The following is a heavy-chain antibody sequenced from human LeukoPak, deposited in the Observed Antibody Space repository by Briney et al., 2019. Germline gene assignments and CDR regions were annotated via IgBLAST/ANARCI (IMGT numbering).Heavy chain of an antibody. D-gene: IGHD6-19*01. CDR1: GGSISSYY. CDR3: ARDCSSGCLDYYYGMDV. V-gene: IGHV4-4*07. Sequence: SETLSLTCTVSGGSISSYYWSWIRQPAGKGLEWIGRIYTSGSTNYNPSLKSRVTMSVDTSKNQFSLKLSSVTAADTAVYYCARDCSSGCLDYYYGMDVWGQGTTVTVSS. CDR2: IYTSGST. J-gene: IGHJ6*02.